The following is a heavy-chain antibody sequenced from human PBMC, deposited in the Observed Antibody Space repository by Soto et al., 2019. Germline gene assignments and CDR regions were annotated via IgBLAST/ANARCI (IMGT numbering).Heavy chain of an antibody. Sequence: QVQLVESGGGVVQPGRSLRLSCAASGFTFSSYAMHWVRQAPGKGLEWVAVISYDGSNKYYADSVKGRFTISRDNSKNTLYRQMNSRRAGDTAVFYCGRDHLGEFPFDYGGQGPLVPVSS. CDR2: ISYDGSNK. CDR1: GFTFSSYA. J-gene: IGHJ4*02. D-gene: IGHD3-16*01. V-gene: IGHV3-30-3*01. CDR3: GRDHLGEFPFDY.